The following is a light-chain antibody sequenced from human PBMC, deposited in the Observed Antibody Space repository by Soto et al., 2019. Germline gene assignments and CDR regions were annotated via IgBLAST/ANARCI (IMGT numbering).Light chain of an antibody. J-gene: IGKJ5*01. Sequence: AIQMTQPPSSLSASAGDRVTINLDWCQQKPGKAPKVLIYVASSLQSGVPSRFSGSGSGTDFTLTISSLQSEDFATYYCQQLNSYPITFGQGTRLEIK. CDR2: VAS. CDR3: QQLNSYPIT. V-gene: IGKV1-13*02.